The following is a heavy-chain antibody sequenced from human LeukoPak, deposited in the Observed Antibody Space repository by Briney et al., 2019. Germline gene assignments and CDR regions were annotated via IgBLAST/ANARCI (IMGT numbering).Heavy chain of an antibody. V-gene: IGHV3-23*01. CDR2: ISDSGGST. D-gene: IGHD3/OR15-3a*01. Sequence: GGSLRLSCAVSGITLNNYGMTWVRQAPGKGLEWVAGISDSGGSTKYADSVKGRFTISRDNPKNTLYLQMNSLRAEDTAVYFCAKRGVVIRVILVGFHKEAYYFESWGQGALVTVSP. CDR3: AKRGVVIRVILVGFHKEAYYFES. CDR1: GITLNNYG. J-gene: IGHJ4*02.